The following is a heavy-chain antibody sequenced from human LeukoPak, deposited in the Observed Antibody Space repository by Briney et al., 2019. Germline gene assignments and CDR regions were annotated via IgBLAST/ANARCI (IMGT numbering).Heavy chain of an antibody. CDR2: IHYSGST. CDR1: GGSISSYY. Sequence: SETLSLTCTVSGGSISSYYWSWIRQPPGKGLEWIGYIHYSGSTNYNPSLKSRVTISVDTSKNQFSLKLSSVTAADTAVYYCARGPDLAAAGDFDYWGQGTLVTVSS. V-gene: IGHV4-59*01. CDR3: ARGPDLAAAGDFDY. D-gene: IGHD6-13*01. J-gene: IGHJ4*02.